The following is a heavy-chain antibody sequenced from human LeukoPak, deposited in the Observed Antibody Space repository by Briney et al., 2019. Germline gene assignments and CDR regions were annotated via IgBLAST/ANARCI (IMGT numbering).Heavy chain of an antibody. D-gene: IGHD3-9*01. Sequence: ASVKVSCKASGYTFTGYYMHWVRQAPGQGLEWMGWINLNSGGTNYAQKFQGRVTMTRDTSISTAYMELSRLRSGDTAVYYCARSPDILTGENFDYRGQGTLVTVSS. CDR1: GYTFTGYY. CDR2: INLNSGGT. V-gene: IGHV1-2*02. J-gene: IGHJ4*02. CDR3: ARSPDILTGENFDY.